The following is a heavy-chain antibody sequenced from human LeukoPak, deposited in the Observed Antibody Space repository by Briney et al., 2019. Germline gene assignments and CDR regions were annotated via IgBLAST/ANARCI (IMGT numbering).Heavy chain of an antibody. Sequence: GGSLRLSCAASGFTFSSYGMHWVRQAPGKGLEWVAVISYDGSNKYYAHSVEGRFTISRDNSKNTLYLQMNSLRAEDTAVYYCAKAGLSSGWSYYFDYWGQGTLVTVSS. CDR1: GFTFSSYG. CDR3: AKAGLSSGWSYYFDY. CDR2: ISYDGSNK. V-gene: IGHV3-30*18. D-gene: IGHD6-19*01. J-gene: IGHJ4*02.